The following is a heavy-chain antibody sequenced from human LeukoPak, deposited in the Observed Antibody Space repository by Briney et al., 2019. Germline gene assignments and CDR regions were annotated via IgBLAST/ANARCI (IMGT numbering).Heavy chain of an antibody. D-gene: IGHD5-12*01. CDR1: GFTFSSYN. Sequence: GGSLRLSCAASGFTFSSYNMNWVRQAPGKGLEWVSDISSSGSTIYFADSVKGRFTISRDNAKNSLYLQMNSLRAEDTAVYYCARDVRLYSGYDWGIPYWGQGTLVTVSS. CDR3: ARDVRLYSGYDWGIPY. J-gene: IGHJ4*02. V-gene: IGHV3-48*01. CDR2: ISSSGSTI.